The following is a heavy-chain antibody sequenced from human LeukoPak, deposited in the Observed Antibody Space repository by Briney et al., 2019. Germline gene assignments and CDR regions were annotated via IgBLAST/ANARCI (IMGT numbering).Heavy chain of an antibody. CDR2: TYYRSKWYN. D-gene: IGHD5-12*01. CDR1: GDSVSSNSAA. V-gene: IGHV6-1*01. Sequence: SRTLSLTCAISGDSVSSNSAAWNWIRQSPSRGLEWLGRTYYRSKWYNDYAVSVKSRITINPDTSKNQFSLQLNSVTPEDTAVYYCARTYSGYDRLYYYYMDVWGKGTTVTISS. CDR3: ARTYSGYDRLYYYYMDV. J-gene: IGHJ6*03.